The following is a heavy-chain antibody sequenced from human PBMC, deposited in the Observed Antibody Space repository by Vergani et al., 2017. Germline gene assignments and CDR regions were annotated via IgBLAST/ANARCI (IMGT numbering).Heavy chain of an antibody. J-gene: IGHJ4*02. Sequence: EVQLLESGGGLVQPGGSLRLSCEASGFSFPGYAMSWVRQAPGKGLEWVSSVSGSSATPYYADSVKGRFIISRDNSKNTQHLQMNSLRADDTAVYYCTKGSRGYTGYCFDYWGEGALAGVSS. CDR2: VSGSSATP. D-gene: IGHD5-12*01. CDR1: GFSFPGYA. CDR3: TKGSRGYTGYCFDY. V-gene: IGHV3-23*01.